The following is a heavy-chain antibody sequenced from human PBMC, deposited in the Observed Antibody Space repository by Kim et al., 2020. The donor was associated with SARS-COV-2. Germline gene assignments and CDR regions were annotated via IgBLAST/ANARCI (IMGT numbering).Heavy chain of an antibody. CDR3: ARRCSGGSCYSGGFDY. D-gene: IGHD2-15*01. V-gene: IGHV4-39*01. Sequence: SLKSRVTISVDTSKNQFSLKLSSVTAADTAVYYCARRCSGGSCYSGGFDYWGQGTLVTVSS. J-gene: IGHJ4*02.